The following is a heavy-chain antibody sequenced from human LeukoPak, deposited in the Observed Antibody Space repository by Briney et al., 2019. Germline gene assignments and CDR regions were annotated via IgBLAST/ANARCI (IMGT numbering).Heavy chain of an antibody. CDR2: INDSGGNT. CDR1: GFTFSSYA. CDR3: ARGGGLALDY. D-gene: IGHD3/OR15-3a*01. J-gene: IGHJ4*02. Sequence: PGGSLRLSCAASGFTFSSYAMSWVRQAPGKGLEWVSLINDSGGNTYYADSVKGRFTISRDNSKNTLFLQMSSLRAEDTAVYYCARGGGLALDYWGQGTLVTVSS. V-gene: IGHV3-23*01.